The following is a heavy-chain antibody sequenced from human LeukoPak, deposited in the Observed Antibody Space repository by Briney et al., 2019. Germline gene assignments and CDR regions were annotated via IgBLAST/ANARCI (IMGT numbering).Heavy chain of an antibody. J-gene: IGHJ6*03. CDR3: ARDIDMALDYYYYMDV. CDR2: IYYSGST. V-gene: IGHV4-39*07. D-gene: IGHD2-15*01. CDR1: GGSISSSSYY. Sequence: PSETLSLTCTVSGGSISSSSYYWGWIRQPPGKGLEWIGSIYYSGSTYYNPSLKSRVTISVDKSKNQFSLKLSSVTAADTAVYYCARDIDMALDYYYYMDVWGKGTTVTVSS.